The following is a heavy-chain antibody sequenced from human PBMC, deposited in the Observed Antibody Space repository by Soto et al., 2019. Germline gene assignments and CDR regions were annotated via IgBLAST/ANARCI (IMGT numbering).Heavy chain of an antibody. V-gene: IGHV3-23*01. CDR2: ISESGGST. CDR1: GFSFSDYA. CDR3: AKRSPYSSGWYSPIFDY. D-gene: IGHD6-13*01. Sequence: GGSLRLSCAASGFSFSDYAMSWARQAPGKGLEWVSVISESGGSTHYADSVRGRFTVSRDNSKNSLSLRMNSLRDEDTAVYFCAKRSPYSSGWYSPIFDYWGQGALVTVSS. J-gene: IGHJ4*02.